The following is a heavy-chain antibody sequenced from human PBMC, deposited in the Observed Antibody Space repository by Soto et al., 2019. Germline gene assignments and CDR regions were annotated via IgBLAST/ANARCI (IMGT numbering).Heavy chain of an antibody. J-gene: IGHJ5*02. CDR3: AREDSSSWYGNWFDP. D-gene: IGHD6-13*01. Sequence: ASVKVSCKASGYTFTSYGISWVGQAPGQWLEWIGWISAYNGNTNYAQKLQGRVTMTTDTSTSTAYMELRSLRSDDTAVYYCAREDSSSWYGNWFDPWGQGTLVTVSS. V-gene: IGHV1-18*04. CDR2: ISAYNGNT. CDR1: GYTFTSYG.